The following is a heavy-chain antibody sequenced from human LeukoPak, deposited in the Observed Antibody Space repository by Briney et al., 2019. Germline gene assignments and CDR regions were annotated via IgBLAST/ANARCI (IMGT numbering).Heavy chain of an antibody. V-gene: IGHV1-69*02. D-gene: IGHD4-23*01. CDR1: GGTFSSYT. J-gene: IGHJ4*02. Sequence: SVKVSCKASGGTFSSYTISWVRQAPGQGLEWMGRIIPILGIANYAQKFQGRVTITADKSTSTAYMELSSLRSEDTAVYYCARKGGLGNNLPYYFDYWGQGTLVTVSS. CDR2: IIPILGIA. CDR3: ARKGGLGNNLPYYFDY.